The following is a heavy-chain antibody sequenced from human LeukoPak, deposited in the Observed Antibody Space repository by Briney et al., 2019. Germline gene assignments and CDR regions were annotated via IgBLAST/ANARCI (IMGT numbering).Heavy chain of an antibody. V-gene: IGHV3-48*01. CDR3: VRSLRSADF. CDR1: GFTFSSYS. Sequence: GGSLRLSCAASGFTFSSYSMNWVRQAPGKGLEWVSYISSSSTIYYADSVKGRFTISRDNAKNSLYLQMNSLRAEDTALYYCVRSLRSADFWGHGTLVTVSS. CDR2: ISSSSTI. J-gene: IGHJ5*01.